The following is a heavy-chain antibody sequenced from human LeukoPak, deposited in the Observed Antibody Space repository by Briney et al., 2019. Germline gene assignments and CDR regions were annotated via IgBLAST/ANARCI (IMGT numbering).Heavy chain of an antibody. CDR1: GYTFTSYG. J-gene: IGHJ4*02. V-gene: IGHV1-18*01. CDR2: ISAYNGNT. CDR3: ARAKYFYETSGYYHTDF. Sequence: GASVKVSCKASGYTFTSYGISWVRQAPGQGLEWMGWISAYNGNTNYAENLQGRLTMTTDTSTSTAYMELRSLRSDDTAVYFCARAKYFYETSGYYHTDFWGQGTLVTVSS. D-gene: IGHD3-22*01.